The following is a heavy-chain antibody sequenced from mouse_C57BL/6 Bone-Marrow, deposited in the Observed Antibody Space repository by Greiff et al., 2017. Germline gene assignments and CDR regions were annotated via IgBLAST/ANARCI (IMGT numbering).Heavy chain of an antibody. Sequence: EVQLLQSGPELVKPGASVKISCTASGFTFTDYSMNWVKQTPGKSLEWIGDINPNSGCTSYNQTVKGQFTLSVDKSSSTAYMELRSLTSEDSAVYYGAKERSTMFTKWYFDVWGTGTTVTVSS. J-gene: IGHJ1*03. CDR2: INPNSGCT. D-gene: IGHD2-2*01. CDR3: AKERSTMFTKWYFDV. CDR1: GFTFTDYS. V-gene: IGHV1-26*01.